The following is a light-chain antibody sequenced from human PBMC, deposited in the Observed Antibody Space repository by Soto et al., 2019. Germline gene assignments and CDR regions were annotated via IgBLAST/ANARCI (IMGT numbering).Light chain of an antibody. J-gene: IGLJ2*01. CDR1: SGSIASNC. Sequence: NFMLTQPHSVSESPGKTVTISCTRSSGSIASNCVQWYQQRPGSAPTTVIYEDNQRPSGVPDRFSGSIDSSSNSASLTISGLKTEDEADYCQSYDSSNQEVFGGGTKL. CDR3: QSYDSSNQEV. V-gene: IGLV6-57*04. CDR2: EDN.